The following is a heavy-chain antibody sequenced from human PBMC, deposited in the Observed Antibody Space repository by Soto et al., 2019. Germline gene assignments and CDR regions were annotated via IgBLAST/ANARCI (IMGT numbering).Heavy chain of an antibody. CDR2: IFHSGST. D-gene: IGHD3-10*01. J-gene: IGHJ6*02. V-gene: IGHV4-30-4*01. CDR1: GGSINSGDYY. CDR3: ARDRYYCSGTYCNFYSGMDV. Sequence: SETLSLTCTVSGGSINSGDYYWTWVRQPPGKGLEWIGNIFHSGSTYYTPSLQSRVTISLDTSKNHFSLKLSSVTPADTAVYYCARDRYYCSGTYCNFYSGMDVGGQGTTV.